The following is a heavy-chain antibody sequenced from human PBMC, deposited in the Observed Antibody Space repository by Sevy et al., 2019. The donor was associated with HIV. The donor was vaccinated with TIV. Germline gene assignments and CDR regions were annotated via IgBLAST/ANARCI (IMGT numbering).Heavy chain of an antibody. Sequence: GGSLRLSCAASGFTFSHHNMNWVRQAPGKGLEWISYISKSGSTTYFADSVRGRFTISRDNAKNSLFLEMHSLTDEDTAVYYCAREENRELGTPPLDSWGRGIQVTVSS. D-gene: IGHD7-27*01. J-gene: IGHJ4*02. V-gene: IGHV3-48*02. CDR3: AREENRELGTPPLDS. CDR2: ISKSGSTT. CDR1: GFTFSHHN.